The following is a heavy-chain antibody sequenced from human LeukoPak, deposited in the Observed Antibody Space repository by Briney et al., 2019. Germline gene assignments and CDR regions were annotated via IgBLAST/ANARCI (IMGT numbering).Heavy chain of an antibody. D-gene: IGHD6-19*01. CDR1: GFTFSSYA. J-gene: IGHJ4*02. Sequence: QAGGSLRLSCAASGFTFSSYAMSWVRQAPGKGLEWVSAISGSGGSTYYADSVKGRFTISRDNSKNTLYVQMNSLRAEDTAVYYCAKDRGIAVNMYYFDYWGQGTLVTVSS. V-gene: IGHV3-23*01. CDR2: ISGSGGST. CDR3: AKDRGIAVNMYYFDY.